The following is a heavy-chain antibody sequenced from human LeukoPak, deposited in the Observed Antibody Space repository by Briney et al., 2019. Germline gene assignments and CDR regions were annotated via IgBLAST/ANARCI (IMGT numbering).Heavy chain of an antibody. CDR1: GYTFTGYY. D-gene: IGHD6-13*01. J-gene: IGHJ6*03. V-gene: IGHV1-69*06. CDR3: ASQNHSIAAAGTFFYYYYYMDV. CDR2: IIPIFGTA. Sequence: SVKVSCKASGYTFTGYYMHWVRQAPGQGLEWMGWIIPIFGTANYAQKFQGRVTITADKSTSTAYMELSSLRSEDTAVYYCASQNHSIAAAGTFFYYYYYMDVWGKGTTVTVSS.